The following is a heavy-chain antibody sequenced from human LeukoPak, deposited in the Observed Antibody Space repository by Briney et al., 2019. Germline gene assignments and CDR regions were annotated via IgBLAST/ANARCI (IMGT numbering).Heavy chain of an antibody. CDR3: ARVPLRFLEAYYYYGMDV. V-gene: IGHV1-46*01. CDR2: IYPRDGST. Sequence: ASVKVSCKASGYTFTSNYIHWVRQAPGQGLEWMGMIYPRDGSTSYAQKFQGRVTITADESTSTAYMELSSLRSEDTAVYYCARVPLRFLEAYYYYGMDVWGQGTTVTVSS. D-gene: IGHD3-3*01. J-gene: IGHJ6*02. CDR1: GYTFTSNY.